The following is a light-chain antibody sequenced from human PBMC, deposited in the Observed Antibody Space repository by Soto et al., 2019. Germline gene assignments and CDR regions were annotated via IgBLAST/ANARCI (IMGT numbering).Light chain of an antibody. CDR1: QSVSSN. CDR3: QQYNNWPPG. Sequence: EIVMTQSPATLSVSPGERATLSCRASQSVSSNLAWYQQKPGQAPRLLIYGASTRATGIPARFSGSGSGTEFTLTISSLQSEDVAVYYCQQYNNWPPGFGQGTRLEIK. J-gene: IGKJ5*01. V-gene: IGKV3-15*01. CDR2: GAS.